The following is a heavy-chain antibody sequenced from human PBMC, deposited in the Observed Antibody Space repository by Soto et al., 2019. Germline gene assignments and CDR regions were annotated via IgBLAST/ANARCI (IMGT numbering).Heavy chain of an antibody. CDR2: IYYSGTT. Sequence: QVQLQESGPGLVKPSETLSLTCSVAGGSVNSRSYYWSWIRLPPGKGLEWLGYIYYSGTTHYNPSLGSRVTITMDTSKNQLSLRLTSVTAADTAVYFCARGDRVYYVDTPLFYFDYWGLGTPVTVSS. CDR1: GGSVNSRSYY. J-gene: IGHJ4*02. V-gene: IGHV4-61*01. CDR3: ARGDRVYYVDTPLFYFDY. D-gene: IGHD3-10*02.